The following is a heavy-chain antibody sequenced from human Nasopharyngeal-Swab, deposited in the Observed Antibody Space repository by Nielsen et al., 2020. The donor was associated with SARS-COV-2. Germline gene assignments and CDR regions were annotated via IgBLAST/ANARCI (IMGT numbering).Heavy chain of an antibody. V-gene: IGHV3-30*18. J-gene: IGHJ4*02. D-gene: IGHD5-18*01. CDR1: GFTFSSYG. Sequence: GGSLRLSCAASGFTFSSYGMHWVRQAPGKGLEWVAVISYDGSNKYYADSVKGRFTISRDNSKNTLYLQMNSLRAEDTAVYYCAKGERGYSTAFDYWGQGTLVTVSS. CDR2: ISYDGSNK. CDR3: AKGERGYSTAFDY.